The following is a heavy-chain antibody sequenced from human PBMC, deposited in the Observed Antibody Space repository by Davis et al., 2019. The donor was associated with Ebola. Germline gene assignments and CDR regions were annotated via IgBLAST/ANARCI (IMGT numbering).Heavy chain of an antibody. CDR2: VNSPSNYI. V-gene: IGHV3-21*01. D-gene: IGHD3-10*02. Sequence: GESLKISCAASGFTFSSYAMSWVRQAPGKGLEWVSSVNSPSNYIYYADSVKGRFTISRDNAKNSVYLQMNSLRAEDTAVYYCARDSGIFGDYYFDSWGQGTLVTVSS. J-gene: IGHJ4*02. CDR1: GFTFSSYA. CDR3: ARDSGIFGDYYFDS.